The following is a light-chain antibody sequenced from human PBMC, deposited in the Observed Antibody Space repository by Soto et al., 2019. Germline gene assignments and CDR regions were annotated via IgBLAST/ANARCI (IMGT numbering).Light chain of an antibody. J-gene: IGKJ1*01. CDR1: QTISSW. Sequence: DIQMTQSPSTLSGSVGDRVTITCRASQTISSWVAWYQQKPGNATKLLNHEASTAESRVATRCSGSGYRTEIIPTISGVQAEDAVNYCRQQDERYSTFGQGTKVDIK. CDR3: QQDERYST. CDR2: EAS. V-gene: IGKV1-5*03.